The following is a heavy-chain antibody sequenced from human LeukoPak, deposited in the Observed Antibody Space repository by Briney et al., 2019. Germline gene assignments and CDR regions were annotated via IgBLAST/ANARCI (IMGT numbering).Heavy chain of an antibody. Sequence: PSETLSLTCTVSGGSISSSTYYWGWIRQPPGKGLEWIGSIYYSGSTFYSPSLKSRVTISVDTSKNQFSLKLSSVTAADTAVYYCARLKDYYYSYMDVWGKGTTVTISS. CDR1: GGSISSSTYY. CDR3: ARLKDYYYSYMDV. CDR2: IYYSGST. V-gene: IGHV4-39*01. J-gene: IGHJ6*03.